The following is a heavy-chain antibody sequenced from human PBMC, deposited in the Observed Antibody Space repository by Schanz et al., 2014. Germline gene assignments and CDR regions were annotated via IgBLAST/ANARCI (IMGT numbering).Heavy chain of an antibody. CDR3: ARSEMDRGVIWGY. CDR1: GFSFSDYG. CDR2: ISYHGSER. J-gene: IGHJ4*02. D-gene: IGHD3-10*01. V-gene: IGHV3-30*03. Sequence: VQLVESGGGLVQPGGSLRLSCAGSGFSFSDYGMHWVRQAPGRGLEWVAVISYHGSERYYADSVKGRFTVSRDDAKNSLYLQMNSLRVEDTAVYYCARSEMDRGVIWGYWGQGTLVTVSS.